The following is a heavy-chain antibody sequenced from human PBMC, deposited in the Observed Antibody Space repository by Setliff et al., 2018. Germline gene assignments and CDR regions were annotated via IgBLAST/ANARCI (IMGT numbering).Heavy chain of an antibody. J-gene: IGHJ5*01. CDR3: LKGGWGAFHS. V-gene: IGHV3-30-3*01. CDR2: MSYDGTNK. Sequence: GGSLRLSCAASAFTFNTYTMHWVRQAPGKGLEWVAGMSYDGTNKYYADSVKGRFTISRDKSKNTLCLQMNSLRAEDTAIYYCLKGGWGAFHSWGQGTLVTVSS. CDR1: AFTFNTYT. D-gene: IGHD1-26*01.